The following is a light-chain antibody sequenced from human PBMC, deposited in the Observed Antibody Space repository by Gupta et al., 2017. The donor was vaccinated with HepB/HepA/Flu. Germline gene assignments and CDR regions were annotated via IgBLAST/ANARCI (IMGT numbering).Light chain of an antibody. Sequence: SHTPSSISASTGDTVTITCRASQDISYFLAWYQQKPGKAPNLLIYSTSTLQNGAPSRFSGGGSGTDFTLTITSLQSEDFASYYCQQYSTYPFTFGGGTKVEIK. CDR1: QDISYF. V-gene: IGKV1-8*01. J-gene: IGKJ4*01. CDR3: QQYSTYPFT. CDR2: STS.